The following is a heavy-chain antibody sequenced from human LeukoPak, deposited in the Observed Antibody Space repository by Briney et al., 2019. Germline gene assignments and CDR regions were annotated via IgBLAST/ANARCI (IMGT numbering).Heavy chain of an antibody. CDR2: IYSGGST. Sequence: GGSLRLSCAASEFTVSVNYMSWVRQAPGKGLEWVSFIYSGGSTYYADSVKGRFTISRDNSKNTLYLQMNSLRAEDTAVYYCASEVVLWFGELVDYWGQGTLVTVSS. V-gene: IGHV3-66*01. CDR3: ASEVVLWFGELVDY. D-gene: IGHD3-10*01. J-gene: IGHJ4*02. CDR1: EFTVSVNY.